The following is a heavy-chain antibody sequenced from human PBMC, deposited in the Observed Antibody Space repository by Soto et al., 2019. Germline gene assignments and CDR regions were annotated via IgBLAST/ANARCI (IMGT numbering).Heavy chain of an antibody. Sequence: QVQLVESGGGVVQPGRSLRLSCAASGFTFTTFGMHWVRQAPGKGLEWVALIWFDGSNKYYADSVKGRFTISRDNSNNTLYLQMSSLSADDTAVYFCAREGPSSNYVHDYWGQGTLVTVSS. J-gene: IGHJ4*02. CDR2: IWFDGSNK. CDR1: GFTFTTFG. V-gene: IGHV3-33*01. CDR3: AREGPSSNYVHDY. D-gene: IGHD1-26*01.